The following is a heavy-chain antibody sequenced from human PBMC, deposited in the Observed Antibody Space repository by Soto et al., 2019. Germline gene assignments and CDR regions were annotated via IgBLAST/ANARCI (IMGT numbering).Heavy chain of an antibody. CDR2: IYYSGST. D-gene: IGHD5-12*01. V-gene: IGHV4-59*08. Sequence: PSETLSLTCTVYGGSISSYYWSWIRQPPGKGLEWIGYIYYSGSTNYNPSLKSRVTISVDTSKNQFSLKLSSVTAADTAVYYCARRYSGYSGYDSRGTLSYYYYMDVWGKGTTVTVSS. J-gene: IGHJ6*03. CDR1: GGSISSYY. CDR3: ARRYSGYSGYDSRGTLSYYYYMDV.